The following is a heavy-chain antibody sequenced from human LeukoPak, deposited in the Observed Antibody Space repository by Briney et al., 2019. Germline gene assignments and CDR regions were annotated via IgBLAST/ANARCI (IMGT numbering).Heavy chain of an antibody. D-gene: IGHD4-17*01. CDR2: ISSSSSTI. Sequence: PGGSLRLSCAASGFTFGSYSMNWVRQAPGKGLEWVSYISSSSSTIYYADSVKGRFTISRDNAKNSLYLQMNSLRAEDTAVYYCGRDGGRFDYGDYCYLDFWGRGTWVIVP. V-gene: IGHV3-48*01. CDR1: GFTFGSYS. J-gene: IGHJ2*01. CDR3: GRDGGRFDYGDYCYLDF.